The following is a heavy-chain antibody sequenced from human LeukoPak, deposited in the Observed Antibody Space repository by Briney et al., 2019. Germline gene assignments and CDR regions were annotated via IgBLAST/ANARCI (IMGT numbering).Heavy chain of an antibody. CDR1: GGTFSSYA. CDR3: ARVEMATITSYYYGMDV. CDR2: IIPIFGTA. Sequence: ASVKFSCKACGGTFSSYAISWVRQAPGQGLEWMGGIIPIFGTANYAQKFQGRVTITADESTSTAYMELSSLRSEDTAVYYCARVEMATITSYYYGMDVWGQGTTVTVSS. V-gene: IGHV1-69*01. D-gene: IGHD5-24*01. J-gene: IGHJ6*02.